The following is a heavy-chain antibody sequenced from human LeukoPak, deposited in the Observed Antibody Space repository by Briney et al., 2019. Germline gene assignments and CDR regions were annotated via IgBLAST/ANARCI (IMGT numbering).Heavy chain of an antibody. J-gene: IGHJ4*02. CDR3: ARVRGGSGWYGGEFDY. Sequence: PSETLSLTCTVSGGSISSYYWSWIRQPPGKGLEWIGYIYYSGSTNYNPSLKSRVTISVDTSKNQFSLKLSSVTAADTAVYYCARVRGGSGWYGGEFDYWGQGTLVTVSS. CDR2: IYYSGST. CDR1: GGSISSYY. D-gene: IGHD6-19*01. V-gene: IGHV4-59*01.